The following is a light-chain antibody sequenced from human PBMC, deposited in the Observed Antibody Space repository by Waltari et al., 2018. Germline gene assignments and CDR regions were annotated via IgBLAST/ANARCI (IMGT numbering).Light chain of an antibody. CDR2: WAS. V-gene: IGKV4-1*01. CDR3: QQYYGIPLP. Sequence: DFVMTQSPDSLAVSLGERATINCKSSQSVFFTSNNKSYLAWYQQKPRPPPKLLMSWASTRESPVPHRFSGSGYGTHFTLTINSLEAEDVAVYPCQQYYGIPLPFGTGTKVESK. J-gene: IGKJ4*01. CDR1: QSVFFTSNNKSY.